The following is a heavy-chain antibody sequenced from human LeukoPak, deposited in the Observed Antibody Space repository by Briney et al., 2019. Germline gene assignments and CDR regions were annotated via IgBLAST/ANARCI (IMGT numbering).Heavy chain of an antibody. V-gene: IGHV3-30*04. CDR3: ARGIAGRYYYYYMDV. D-gene: IGHD6-13*01. Sequence: PGGSLRLSCAASGFTFSSYAMHWVRQAPGKGLEWVAVISYDGSNKYYADSVKGRFTISRDNSKNTLYLQMNSLRAEDTAVYYCARGIAGRYYYYYMDVWGKGTTVTVSS. J-gene: IGHJ6*03. CDR1: GFTFSSYA. CDR2: ISYDGSNK.